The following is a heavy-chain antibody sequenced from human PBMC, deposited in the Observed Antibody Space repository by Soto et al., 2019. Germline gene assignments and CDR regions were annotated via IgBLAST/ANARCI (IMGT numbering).Heavy chain of an antibody. D-gene: IGHD3-10*02. Sequence: QVQLQESGPGLVKPSETLSLTCTVSGGSISSYYWSWIRQPPGKGLEWIGFIFYSGSTSYNPSLNRRVTISIGTSEYQFSLKLNSVTAADTAVYYCASMIGDPVLSFDSWGQGTLVAVSS. J-gene: IGHJ5*01. V-gene: IGHV4-59*01. CDR2: IFYSGST. CDR1: GGSISSYY. CDR3: ASMIGDPVLSFDS.